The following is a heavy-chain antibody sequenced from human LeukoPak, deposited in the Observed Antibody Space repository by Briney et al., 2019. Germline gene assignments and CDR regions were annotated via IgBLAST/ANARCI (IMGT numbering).Heavy chain of an antibody. CDR1: GGSISSGNYY. J-gene: IGHJ6*03. CDR3: AREIGVPYGPDSASLYYYHYMDV. V-gene: IGHV4-61*02. Sequence: SETLSLTCTVSGGSISSGNYYWSWIRQPAGKGLEWIGRVYASGSTDYNPSLNSRVTISVDTSNNQFSLKLSSVTAADTAVYYCAREIGVPYGPDSASLYYYHYMDVWGKGTTVTIFS. D-gene: IGHD3-10*01. CDR2: VYASGST.